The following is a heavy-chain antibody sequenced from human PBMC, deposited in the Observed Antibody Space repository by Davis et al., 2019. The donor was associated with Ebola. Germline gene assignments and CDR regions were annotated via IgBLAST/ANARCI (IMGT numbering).Heavy chain of an antibody. Sequence: GGSLRLSCAASGFTFSDHYMSWIRQAPGKGLEWVSKISSKSTRTEYADSVRGRFTISRDNSKNTLYLQMNSLRAEDTAVYYCAKIPGWTLDYWGQGTLVTVSS. J-gene: IGHJ4*02. CDR2: ISSKSTRT. V-gene: IGHV3-11*06. CDR3: AKIPGWTLDY. D-gene: IGHD6-19*01. CDR1: GFTFSDHY.